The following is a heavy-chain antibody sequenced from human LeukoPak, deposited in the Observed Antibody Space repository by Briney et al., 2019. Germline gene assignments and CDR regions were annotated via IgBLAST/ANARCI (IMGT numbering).Heavy chain of an antibody. Sequence: GRSLRLSCAASGFTFDDYAMHWVRQAPGKGLELVSGISWNSGSIGYADSVKGRFTISRDNAKNSLYLQMNSLRAEDTALYYCPTDRTVLEEQLALAYWGQGTLVTVSS. CDR3: PTDRTVLEEQLALAY. V-gene: IGHV3-9*01. D-gene: IGHD6-13*01. CDR2: ISWNSGSI. J-gene: IGHJ1*01. CDR1: GFTFDDYA.